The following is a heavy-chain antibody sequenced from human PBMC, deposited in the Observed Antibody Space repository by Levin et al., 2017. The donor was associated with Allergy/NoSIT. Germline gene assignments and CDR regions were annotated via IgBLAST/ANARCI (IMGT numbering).Heavy chain of an antibody. CDR3: ARGGSGGRSLDY. J-gene: IGHJ4*02. CDR2: TYYRSKWFN. D-gene: IGHD2-15*01. CDR1: GDIVSSNSAA. V-gene: IGHV6-1*01. Sequence: SQTLSLTCAISGDIVSSNSAAWNLIRQSPSRGLEWLGRTYYRSKWFNDYAVSVKSRIIINPDTSKNQFSLQLNSVTPDDTAVYYCARGGSGGRSLDYWGQGTLVTVSS.